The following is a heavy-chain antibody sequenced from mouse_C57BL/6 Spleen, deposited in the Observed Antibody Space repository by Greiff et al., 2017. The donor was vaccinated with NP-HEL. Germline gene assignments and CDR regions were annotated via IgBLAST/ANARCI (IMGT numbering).Heavy chain of an antibody. Sequence: EVQLLESGGGLVQSGRSLRLSCATSGFTFSDFYMEWVRQAPGKGLEWIAASRNKANDYTTEYSSSVKGRFIVSRDTSQCILYRQMNALRAEDAAIYYFARENSYAMDYWGQGTSVTVSS. J-gene: IGHJ4*01. V-gene: IGHV7-1*01. CDR2: SRNKANDYTT. CDR1: GFTFSDFY. CDR3: ARENSYAMDY.